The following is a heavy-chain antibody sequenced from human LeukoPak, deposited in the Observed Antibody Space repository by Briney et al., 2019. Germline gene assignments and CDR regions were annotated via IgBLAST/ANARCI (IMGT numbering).Heavy chain of an antibody. J-gene: IGHJ4*02. V-gene: IGHV1-18*01. CDR2: ISAYNGNT. Sequence: ASVKVSCKASGYTFTSYGISWVRQAPGQGLEWMGWISAYNGNTNYAQKLRGRVTMTTDTSTSTAYMELRSLRSDDTAVYYCAREGYYYDSSGYYPNDYWGQGTLVTVSS. D-gene: IGHD3-22*01. CDR1: GYTFTSYG. CDR3: AREGYYYDSSGYYPNDY.